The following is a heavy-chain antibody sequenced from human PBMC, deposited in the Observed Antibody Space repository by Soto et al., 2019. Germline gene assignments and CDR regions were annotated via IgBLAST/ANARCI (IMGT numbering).Heavy chain of an antibody. CDR3: GRGPSPRAPAGGTPYYYAMDV. Sequence: GASVKVSCKASGYDFTAYDINWVRQASGQGLEWMGWMNPINGAAGSARRFQGRISTTRNTATGTAYLELTSLRSDDSAVYYCGRGPSPRAPAGGTPYYYAMDVWGQGTTVTVSS. J-gene: IGHJ6*02. CDR2: MNPINGAA. V-gene: IGHV1-8*02. CDR1: GYDFTAYD. D-gene: IGHD6-13*01.